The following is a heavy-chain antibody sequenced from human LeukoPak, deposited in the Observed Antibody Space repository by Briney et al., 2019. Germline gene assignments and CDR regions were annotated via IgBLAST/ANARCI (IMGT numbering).Heavy chain of an antibody. CDR1: GFTVSSNY. Sequence: GGSLRLSCAASGFTVSSNYMSWVRQAPGEGLEWVSVIYSGGSTYNADSVKGRFTISRDNSKNTLYLQMNSLRAEDTAVYYCARDSLVGTPGYFDYWGQGTLVTVSS. J-gene: IGHJ4*02. V-gene: IGHV3-53*01. D-gene: IGHD1/OR15-1a*01. CDR3: ARDSLVGTPGYFDY. CDR2: IYSGGST.